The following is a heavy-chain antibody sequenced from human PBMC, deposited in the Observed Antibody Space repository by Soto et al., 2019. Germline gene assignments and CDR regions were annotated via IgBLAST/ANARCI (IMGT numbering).Heavy chain of an antibody. D-gene: IGHD2-2*01. V-gene: IGHV4-34*01. J-gene: IGHJ6*04. CDR1: GGSFSGYY. Sequence: PSETLSLTCAVYGGSFSGYYWSWIRQPPGKGLEWIGEINHSGSTNYNPSLKSRVTISVDTSKNQFSLKLSSVTAADTAVCYCARVFLFPADSTVVRNSCAFEVWGKGTTVTVSS. CDR3: ARVFLFPADSTVVRNSCAFEV. CDR2: INHSGST.